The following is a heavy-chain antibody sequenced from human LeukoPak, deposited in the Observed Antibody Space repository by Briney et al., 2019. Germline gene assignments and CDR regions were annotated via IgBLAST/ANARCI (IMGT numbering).Heavy chain of an antibody. CDR2: IIPIFGTA. Sequence: ASVKVSCKASGGTFSSYAISWVRQAPGQGLEWMGGIIPIFGTANYAQKLQGRVTITADKSTSTAYMELSSLRSEDTAVYYCARDKEAAPLYYWGQGTLVTVSS. CDR1: GGTFSSYA. V-gene: IGHV1-69*06. J-gene: IGHJ4*02. CDR3: ARDKEAAPLYY. D-gene: IGHD6-13*01.